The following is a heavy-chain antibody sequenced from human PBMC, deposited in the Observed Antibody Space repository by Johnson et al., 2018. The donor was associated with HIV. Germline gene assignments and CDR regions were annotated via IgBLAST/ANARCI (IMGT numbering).Heavy chain of an antibody. D-gene: IGHD1-7*01. CDR2: VNQDGSAK. CDR3: VRVELGAFNI. Sequence: VQLVESGGGLVQPGGSLRLSCAASGFTLSNHWMSWVRQAPGKGLEYVANVNQDGSAKFYVDSVKGRFTISRDDSKNSLYLQMNSLKTEDTAVYYCVRVELGAFNIWGQGTTVTVSS. J-gene: IGHJ3*02. CDR1: GFTLSNHW. V-gene: IGHV3-7*05.